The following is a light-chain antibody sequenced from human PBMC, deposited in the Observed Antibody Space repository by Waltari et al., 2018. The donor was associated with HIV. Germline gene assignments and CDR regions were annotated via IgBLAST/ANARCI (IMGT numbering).Light chain of an antibody. Sequence: QSVLTQPPSVSGAPGQRVTISCTGSSSNIGAGYDVHWYQQLPGTAPKLLIYCNTPRASGVPSRLSGSKADTSASLAIPGLQSVDEADYYCQSYDSTLSGSDWVFGGGTKLTVL. CDR1: SSNIGAGYD. J-gene: IGLJ3*02. CDR2: CNT. CDR3: QSYDSTLSGSDWV. V-gene: IGLV1-40*01.